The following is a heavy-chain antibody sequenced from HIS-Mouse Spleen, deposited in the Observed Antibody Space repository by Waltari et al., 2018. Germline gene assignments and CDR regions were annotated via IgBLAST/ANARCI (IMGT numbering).Heavy chain of an antibody. CDR1: GFTFSSYW. J-gene: IGHJ3*02. V-gene: IGHV3-74*01. Sequence: EVQLVEPGGGLVQPGGSLRLSCAASGFTFSSYWMHWVRQAPGKGLVWVSRINRDGSSTSYADSVKGRFTISRDNAKNTLYLQMNSLRAEDTAVYYCARDLELDAFDIWGQGTMVTVSS. CDR3: ARDLELDAFDI. CDR2: INRDGSST. D-gene: IGHD1-1*01.